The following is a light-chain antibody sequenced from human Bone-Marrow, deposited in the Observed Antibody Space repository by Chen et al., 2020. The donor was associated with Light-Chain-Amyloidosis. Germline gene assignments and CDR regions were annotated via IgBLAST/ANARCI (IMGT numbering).Light chain of an antibody. CDR3: QVWDRSSDRPV. J-gene: IGLJ3*02. CDR1: NIGSTS. Sequence: SYVLTQPSSVSVAPGQTATIACGGNNIGSTSVHWYQQTPGQAPLLVVYYDSDRPSGIPERLSGSNAGNTATLTNSRVEAGDEADYYCQVWDRSSDRPVFGGGTKLTVL. CDR2: YDS. V-gene: IGLV3-21*02.